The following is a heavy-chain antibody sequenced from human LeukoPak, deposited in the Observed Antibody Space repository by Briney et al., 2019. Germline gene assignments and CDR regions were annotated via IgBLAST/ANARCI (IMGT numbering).Heavy chain of an antibody. CDR1: GFTFSSYS. V-gene: IGHV3-21*01. J-gene: IGHJ4*02. CDR2: ISSSSSYI. D-gene: IGHD6-19*01. CDR3: ARDSEKQWLVPGYYFDY. Sequence: GGSLILSCAASGFTFSSYSMNWVRQAPGKGLEWVSSISSSSSYIYYADSVKGRFTISRDNAKNSLYLQMNSLRAEDTAVYYCARDSEKQWLVPGYYFDYWGQGTLVTVSS.